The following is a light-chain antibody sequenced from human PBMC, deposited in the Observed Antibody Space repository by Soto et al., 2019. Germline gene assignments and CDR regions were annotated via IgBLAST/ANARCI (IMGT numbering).Light chain of an antibody. Sequence: SALTQPASVSGSPGQSITISCTGTSSDVGGYNYVSWYQQHPGKAPKLMIYEVSYRPLGVSNRFSGSKSGNTASLTISGLQAEDEADYYCNSYTSSSTLVFGTGTKLTVL. V-gene: IGLV2-14*01. CDR1: SSDVGGYNY. J-gene: IGLJ1*01. CDR3: NSYTSSSTLV. CDR2: EVS.